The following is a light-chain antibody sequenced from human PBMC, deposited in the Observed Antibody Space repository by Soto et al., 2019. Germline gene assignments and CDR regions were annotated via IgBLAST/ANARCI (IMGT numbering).Light chain of an antibody. CDR3: QNYNNRPLT. V-gene: IGKV3-15*01. Sequence: ILMTQAPGTLSVSPGERATLSCRASQSVSSNLAWYQQKPGQAPRLLIFGASTRATGIPARFSGSGSGTEFTLTISSLQSEDFAIYYCQNYNNRPLTFGGGTKVDIK. CDR1: QSVSSN. J-gene: IGKJ4*01. CDR2: GAS.